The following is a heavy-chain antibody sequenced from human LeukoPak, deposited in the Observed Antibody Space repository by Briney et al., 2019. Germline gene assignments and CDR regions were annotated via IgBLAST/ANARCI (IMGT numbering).Heavy chain of an antibody. D-gene: IGHD3-9*01. CDR2: IIPIFGTA. V-gene: IGHV1-69*13. J-gene: IGHJ4*02. Sequence: ASVKVSCKASGGTFSSYAISWVRQAPGQGLEWMGGIIPIFGTANYAQKFQGRVTITADESTSTAYMELSSLRSEDTAVYYCARDGDILTGYTHWGQGTLVTVSS. CDR3: ARDGDILTGYTH. CDR1: GGTFSSYA.